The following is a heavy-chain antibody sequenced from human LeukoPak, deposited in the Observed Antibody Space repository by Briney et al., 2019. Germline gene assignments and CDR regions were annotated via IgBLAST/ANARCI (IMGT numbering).Heavy chain of an antibody. Sequence: PGGSLRLSCAATGFTVSSNYRSWVRQAPGKGLEWVSSISSSSSYIYYADSVKGRFTISRDNAKNSLYLQMNSLRAEDTAVYYCASGTAVAGTRGHWGQGTLVTVSS. J-gene: IGHJ4*02. CDR3: ASGTAVAGTRGH. V-gene: IGHV3-21*01. D-gene: IGHD6-19*01. CDR1: GFTVSSNY. CDR2: ISSSSSYI.